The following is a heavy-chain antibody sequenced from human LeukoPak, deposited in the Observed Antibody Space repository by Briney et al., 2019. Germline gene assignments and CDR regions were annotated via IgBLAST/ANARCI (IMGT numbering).Heavy chain of an antibody. CDR3: ARVSCSSTSCPRRDALDV. V-gene: IGHV4-59*01. CDR1: GGSNSYYY. Sequence: SETLSLTCTVSGGSNSYYYWSWIRQPPGKGLEWIGYIYYSGSTNYNPSLKSRVTISVDTSKNQFSLNLTSVTTADTAVYYCARVSCSSTSCPRRDALDVWGQGTMVTVSS. CDR2: IYYSGST. D-gene: IGHD2-2*01. J-gene: IGHJ3*01.